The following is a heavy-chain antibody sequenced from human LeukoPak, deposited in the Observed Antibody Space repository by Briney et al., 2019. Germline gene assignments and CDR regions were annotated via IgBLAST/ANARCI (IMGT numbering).Heavy chain of an antibody. D-gene: IGHD3-22*01. CDR1: GFIFISYG. Sequence: GGSLRLSCASSGFIFISYGMHGVRQAPGKGLEWVAVIWYDESNKYYADSVKGRFTISRDNSKNKLYLQMNSLRAEDTAVYYCPRDFYESSSYRVFGRWGPGTLVTVSS. V-gene: IGHV3-33*01. CDR2: IWYDESNK. J-gene: IGHJ4*01. CDR3: PRDFYESSSYRVFGR.